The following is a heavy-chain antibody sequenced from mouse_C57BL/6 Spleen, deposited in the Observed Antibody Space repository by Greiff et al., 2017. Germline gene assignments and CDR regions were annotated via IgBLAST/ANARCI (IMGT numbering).Heavy chain of an antibody. CDR2: IDPETGGT. CDR3: TTSGNYVYFDV. Sequence: VQLQQSGAELVRPGASVTLSCKASGYTFTDYEMHWVKQTPVHGLEWIGAIDPETGGTAYNQKFKGKAILTADKSSSTAYMELRGLTSEDSAVYYCTTSGNYVYFDVWGTGATVTVSS. D-gene: IGHD2-1*01. J-gene: IGHJ1*03. CDR1: GYTFTDYE. V-gene: IGHV1-15*01.